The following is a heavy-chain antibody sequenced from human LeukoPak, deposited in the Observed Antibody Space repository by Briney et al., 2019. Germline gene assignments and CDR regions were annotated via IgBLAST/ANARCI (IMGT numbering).Heavy chain of an antibody. CDR3: ARHISAAGINWFDP. V-gene: IGHV4-59*08. CDR1: GGSISSYY. J-gene: IGHJ5*02. D-gene: IGHD6-13*01. Sequence: PSETLSLTCTVSGGSISSYYWSWIRQPPGKGLEWIGYIYYSGSTNYNPSLKSRVTISVDTSKNQFSLKLNSVTAADTAVYYCARHISAAGINWFDPWGQGTLVTVSS. CDR2: IYYSGST.